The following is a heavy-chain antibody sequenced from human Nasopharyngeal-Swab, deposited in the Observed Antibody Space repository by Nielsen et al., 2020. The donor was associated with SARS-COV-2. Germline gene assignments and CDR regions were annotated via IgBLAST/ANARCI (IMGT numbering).Heavy chain of an antibody. CDR1: GDSIISYY. J-gene: IGHJ2*01. V-gene: IGHV4-34*01. Sequence: ETLSLTCSVSGDSIISYYWSWIRQPPGKGLEWIGEINHSGSTNYNPSLKSRVTISVDTSKNQFSLKLNSVTAADTAVYYCARASTVTTFFDLWGRGTLVTVSS. CDR2: INHSGST. CDR3: ARASTVTTFFDL. D-gene: IGHD4-17*01.